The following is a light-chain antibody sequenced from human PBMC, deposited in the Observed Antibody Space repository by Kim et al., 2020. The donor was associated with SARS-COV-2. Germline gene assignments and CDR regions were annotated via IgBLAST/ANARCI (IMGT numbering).Light chain of an antibody. CDR1: QGMGTW. J-gene: IGKJ5*01. V-gene: IGKV1-12*01. CDR3: LQANSFPIT. Sequence: DIQMTQSPSSVSASVGDRVTITCRASQGMGTWLAWYQQKPGKAPKLLIHAASSLQSGVPSRFSGSGSGTDFTLTISSLQPEDFATYFCLQANSFPITFGQGTRLEIK. CDR2: AAS.